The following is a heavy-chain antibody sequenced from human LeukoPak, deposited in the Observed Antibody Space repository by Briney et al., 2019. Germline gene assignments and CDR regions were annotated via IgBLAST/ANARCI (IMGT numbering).Heavy chain of an antibody. CDR1: GFTFRNYA. CDR2: IPYDGRHT. J-gene: IGHJ4*02. Sequence: GRSLRLSCAASGFTFRNYAMHGVRQAPGKGLEWVAVIPYDGRHTYYVDSVKGRFTVSRDNSKNTLDLQMNSLRVEDTAVYYCARDWGFDYWGQGTLVTVSS. V-gene: IGHV3-30*01. CDR3: ARDWGFDY. D-gene: IGHD3-16*01.